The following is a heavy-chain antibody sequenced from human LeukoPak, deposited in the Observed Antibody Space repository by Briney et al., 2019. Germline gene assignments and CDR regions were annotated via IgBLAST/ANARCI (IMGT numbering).Heavy chain of an antibody. CDR1: GDSVSSFY. D-gene: IGHD6-13*01. J-gene: IGHJ6*03. V-gene: IGHV4-59*02. CDR2: IYYSGST. Sequence: PSETLSLTCTVSGDSVSSFYWNWVRQPPGKGQEWVGYIYYSGSTNYNPSLKSRVTISVDTSKNQFSLKLSSVTAADTAVYYCARVAAAGYYYYYMDVWGKGTTVTVSS. CDR3: ARVAAAGYYYYYMDV.